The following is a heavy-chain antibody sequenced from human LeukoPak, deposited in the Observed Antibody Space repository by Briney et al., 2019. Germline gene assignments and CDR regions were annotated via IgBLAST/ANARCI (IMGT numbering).Heavy chain of an antibody. D-gene: IGHD3-22*01. V-gene: IGHV1-46*01. CDR1: GYTFTSYY. CDR3: ARNQRVYYYDSSGLPN. J-gene: IGHJ4*02. Sequence: GASVKVSCKASGYTFTSYYMHWVRQAPGQGLEWMGIINPSGGSTSYAQKFQGRVTMTRDTSISTAYMELSRLRSDDTAVYYCARNQRVYYYDSSGLPNWGQGTLVTVSS. CDR2: INPSGGST.